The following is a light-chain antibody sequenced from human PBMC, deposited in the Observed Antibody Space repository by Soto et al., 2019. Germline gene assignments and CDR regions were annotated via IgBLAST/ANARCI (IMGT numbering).Light chain of an antibody. V-gene: IGKV3-15*01. J-gene: IGKJ1*01. CDR3: LQHNSYPWT. CDR1: QSVSSN. Sequence: EIVMTQSPATLSVSPGERATFSCRASQSVSSNLAWYQQKPGQAPRLLIYGASIRATGIPARFSGSGSGTEFTLTISSLQPEDFATYYCLQHNSYPWTFGQGTKVDIK. CDR2: GAS.